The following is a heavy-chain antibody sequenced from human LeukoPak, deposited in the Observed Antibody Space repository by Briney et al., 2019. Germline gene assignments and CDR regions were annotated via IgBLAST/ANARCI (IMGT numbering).Heavy chain of an antibody. CDR3: ARDGPYDAFDI. V-gene: IGHV4-38-2*02. J-gene: IGHJ3*02. Sequence: SETLSLTCTVSGYSISSGYYWGWIRQPPGKGLEWIGSIYHSGSTYYNSSLKSRVTISVDTSRNQFSLKLSSVTAADTAVYYCARDGPYDAFDIWGQGTMVTVSS. CDR1: GYSISSGYY. CDR2: IYHSGST.